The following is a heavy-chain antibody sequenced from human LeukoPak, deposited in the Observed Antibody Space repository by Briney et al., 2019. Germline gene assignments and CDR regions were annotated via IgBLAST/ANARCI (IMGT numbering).Heavy chain of an antibody. V-gene: IGHV4-39*06. CDR3: ARALGTNSLWIQLWHYFDY. Sequence: KTSETLSLTCTVSGGSISSSSYYWGWIRQPPGKGLEWIGSIYYSGSTYYNPSLKSRVTISVDTSKNQFPLKLSSVTAADTAVYYCARALGTNSLWIQLWHYFDYWGQGTLVTVSS. D-gene: IGHD5-18*01. CDR1: GGSISSSSYY. CDR2: IYYSGST. J-gene: IGHJ4*02.